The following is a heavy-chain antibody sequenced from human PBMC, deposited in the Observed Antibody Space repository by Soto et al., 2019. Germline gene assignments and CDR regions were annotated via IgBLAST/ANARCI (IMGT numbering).Heavy chain of an antibody. V-gene: IGHV3-23*01. CDR3: AKSTQWAGYYYYYYGMDV. CDR2: ISGSGGST. J-gene: IGHJ6*02. D-gene: IGHD1-26*01. Sequence: EVQLLESGGGLVQPGGSLRLSCAASGFTFSSYAMSWVRQAPGKGLEWVSAISGSGGSTYYADSVKGRFTISRDNSKNTLYLQMNSLRAEDTAVYYCAKSTQWAGYYYYYYGMDVWGQGTTVTVSS. CDR1: GFTFSSYA.